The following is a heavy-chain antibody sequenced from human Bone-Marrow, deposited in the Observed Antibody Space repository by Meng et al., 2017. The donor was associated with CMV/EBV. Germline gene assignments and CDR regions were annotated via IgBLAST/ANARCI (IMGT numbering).Heavy chain of an antibody. D-gene: IGHD3-10*01. CDR2: INEDGTDK. CDR3: ARPIEGIRETLDY. CDR1: GFTLTRNW. Sequence: GESLKISCAASGFTLTRNWMTWVRQAPGKGLEWVANINEDGTDKNYLDSVKGRLTISRDNVKKSVYLQMNSLRGEDTAVYYCARPIEGIRETLDYWGQGTLVTVSS. J-gene: IGHJ4*02. V-gene: IGHV3-7*01.